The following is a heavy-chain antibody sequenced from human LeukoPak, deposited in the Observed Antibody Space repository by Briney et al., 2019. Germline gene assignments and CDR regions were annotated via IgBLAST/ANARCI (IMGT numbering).Heavy chain of an antibody. V-gene: IGHV3-23*01. CDR2: IGDSGSGG. CDR1: GFNFNYFA. Sequence: GGSLRLSCSASGFNFNYFAMSWIRQAPEKRLEWVSTIGDSGSGGSYADSVRGRFTISRDNSKNIVYLQMHSLRVDDSAVYYCSRIKYGGNSGYHFDYWGQGTLVTVSS. D-gene: IGHD4-23*01. J-gene: IGHJ4*02. CDR3: SRIKYGGNSGYHFDY.